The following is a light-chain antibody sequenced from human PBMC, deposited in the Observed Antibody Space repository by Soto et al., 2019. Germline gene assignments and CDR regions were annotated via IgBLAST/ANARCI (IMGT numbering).Light chain of an antibody. CDR1: IGDIGSYNR. J-gene: IGLJ1*01. CDR3: SSYTNINTRACV. V-gene: IGLV2-14*01. CDR2: EVT. Sequence: QSVLTQPASVSGSPGQSITISCTGTIGDIGSYNRVSWYQQHPGKAPKLIIYEVTDRPSGVSNRFSGSKSGNTASLTISGLQAEDEAEYYCSSYTNINTRACVFGTGTKVTVI.